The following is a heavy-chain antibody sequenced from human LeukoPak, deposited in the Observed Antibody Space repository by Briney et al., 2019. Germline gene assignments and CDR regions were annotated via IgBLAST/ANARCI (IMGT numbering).Heavy chain of an antibody. CDR1: GFTFSSYA. V-gene: IGHV3-23*01. CDR2: ISGSGGST. CDR3: AKDRVAGFHAYFDY. J-gene: IGHJ4*02. Sequence: GGSLRLSCAASGFTFSSYAMIWVRQAPGKGLEWVSAISGSGGSTYYADSVKGRFTISRDNSKNTLYLQMNSLRAEDTAVYYCAKDRVAGFHAYFDYWGQGTLVTVSS. D-gene: IGHD6-19*01.